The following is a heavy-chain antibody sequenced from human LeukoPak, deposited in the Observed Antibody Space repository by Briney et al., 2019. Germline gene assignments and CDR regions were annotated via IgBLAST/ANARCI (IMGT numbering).Heavy chain of an antibody. CDR1: GFIFSTYG. Sequence: PGGSLGLSCAASGFIFSTYGMYWVRQAPGKGLEWVAFIRHDGSIKNYADSVKGRSTISRDNSKNTLYLQMNSLRAEDTAVYYCAKLMAAAGDYWGQGTLVTVSS. CDR2: IRHDGSIK. J-gene: IGHJ4*02. D-gene: IGHD6-13*01. CDR3: AKLMAAAGDY. V-gene: IGHV3-30*02.